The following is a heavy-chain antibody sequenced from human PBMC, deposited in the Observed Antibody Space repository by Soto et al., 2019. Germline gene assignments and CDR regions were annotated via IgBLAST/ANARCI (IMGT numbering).Heavy chain of an antibody. Sequence: QVQLQQWGAGLLKPSETLSLTCAVYGGSFSGYYWSWIRQPPGKGLEWIGEINHSGSTNYNPSLKSRVTISVDTSKNPFSLKLSSVTAADTAVYYCARAPQAGKAGEWGQGTLVTVSS. CDR2: INHSGST. D-gene: IGHD6-19*01. CDR1: GGSFSGYY. V-gene: IGHV4-34*01. J-gene: IGHJ4*02. CDR3: ARAPQAGKAGE.